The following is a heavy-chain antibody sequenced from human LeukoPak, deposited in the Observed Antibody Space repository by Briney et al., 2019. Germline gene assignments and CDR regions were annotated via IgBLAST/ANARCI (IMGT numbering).Heavy chain of an antibody. J-gene: IGHJ4*02. CDR2: ISTSSSYT. CDR3: ARGIARGSSSSGSNY. V-gene: IGHV3-11*06. CDR1: GFTFSDYC. Sequence: GGSLRLSCAASGFTFSDYCMSWIRQAPGKGLEWVSYISTSSSYTNYADSVKGRFTISRDNAKNSLYLQMNSLRAEDTAVYYCARGIARGSSSSGSNYWGQGTLVTVSS. D-gene: IGHD3-10*01.